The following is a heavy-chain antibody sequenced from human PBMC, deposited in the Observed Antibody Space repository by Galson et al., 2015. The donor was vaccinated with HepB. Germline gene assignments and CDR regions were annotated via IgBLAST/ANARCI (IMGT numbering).Heavy chain of an antibody. CDR2: INHSGYT. J-gene: IGHJ5*02. CDR3: ARGRVPRELRPQRSELRPLYFDP. V-gene: IGHV4-34*01. D-gene: IGHD1-26*01. Sequence: ETLSLTCAVYGESSSGDYWSWIRQPPGKGLEWIGDINHSGYTNYNPSLKSRVTISVATSKDQFSLKLISVTAADTAVYYCARGRVPRELRPQRSELRPLYFDPWGQGTLVTVSS. CDR1: GESSSGDY.